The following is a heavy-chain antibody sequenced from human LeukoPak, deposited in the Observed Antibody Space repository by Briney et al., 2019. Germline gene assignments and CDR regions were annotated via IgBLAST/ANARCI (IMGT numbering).Heavy chain of an antibody. Sequence: GGSLRLSCAASGFTFSSYALTWVRQAPGKGLEWVSSISGSGGTTYYADSVKGRFTISRDNSKNTLYLQMNSLRAEDTAVYYCARDASSGYYVFDYWGQGTLVTVSS. D-gene: IGHD3-22*01. CDR2: ISGSGGTT. J-gene: IGHJ4*02. CDR1: GFTFSSYA. CDR3: ARDASSGYYVFDY. V-gene: IGHV3-23*01.